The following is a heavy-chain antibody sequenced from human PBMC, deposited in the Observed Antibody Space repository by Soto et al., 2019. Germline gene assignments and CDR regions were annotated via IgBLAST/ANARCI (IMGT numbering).Heavy chain of an antibody. V-gene: IGHV3-72*01. CDR1: GFTFSDHY. J-gene: IGHJ3*02. CDR3: ARISAAASNAFDI. Sequence: EVQVVESGGGLVQPGGSLRLSCAASGFTFSDHYMDWVRQAPGKGLEWVARSRNKARRYTTEYAESVKGRFTISRDDSKNLLYLQMNSLKTEDTAVYYCARISAAASNAFDIWGQGTMVTVSS. D-gene: IGHD6-13*01. CDR2: SRNKARRYTT.